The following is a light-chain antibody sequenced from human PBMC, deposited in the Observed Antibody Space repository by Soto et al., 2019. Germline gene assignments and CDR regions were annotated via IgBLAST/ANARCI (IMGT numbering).Light chain of an antibody. V-gene: IGKV3-15*01. CDR2: GGS. CDR3: QQYNNWPPT. J-gene: IGKJ1*01. CDR1: QSVSSS. Sequence: EIVLTQSPATLSLSPGERATLTCRASQSVSSSLAWYQQKPGLPPRLLIYGGSARATSVPARFIGSGSGTEFTLIITSLQSEDFAVYYCQQYNNWPPTFGQGTKVDIK.